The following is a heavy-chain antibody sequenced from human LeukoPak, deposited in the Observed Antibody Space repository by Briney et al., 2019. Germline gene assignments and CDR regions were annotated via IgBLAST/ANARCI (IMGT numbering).Heavy chain of an antibody. CDR2: ISAYNGNT. CDR1: GYTFTSYG. Sequence: GASVKVSCKASGYTFTSYGISWVRQAPGQGLEWMGWISAYNGNTNYAQKLQGRVTMTTDTSTSTAYMELRSLRSDDTAVYYCARDQDSSGYEWDLPIDYWGQGTLVTVSS. CDR3: ARDQDSSGYEWDLPIDY. J-gene: IGHJ4*02. V-gene: IGHV1-18*01. D-gene: IGHD3-22*01.